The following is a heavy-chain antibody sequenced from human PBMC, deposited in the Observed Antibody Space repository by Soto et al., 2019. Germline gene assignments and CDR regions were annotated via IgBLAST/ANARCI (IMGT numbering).Heavy chain of an antibody. D-gene: IGHD4-17*01. CDR2: ISSSSSYI. Sequence: PGGSLRLSCAASGFTFSSYSMNWVRQAPGKGLEWVSSISSSSSYIYYADSVKGRFTISRDNAKNSLYLQMNSLRAEDTAVYYCARDQAFYGDYAAYYFDYWGQGTLVTVSS. CDR3: ARDQAFYGDYAAYYFDY. V-gene: IGHV3-21*01. CDR1: GFTFSSYS. J-gene: IGHJ4*02.